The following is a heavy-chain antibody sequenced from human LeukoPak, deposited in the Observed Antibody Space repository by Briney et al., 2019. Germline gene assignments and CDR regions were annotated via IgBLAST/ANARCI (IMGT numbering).Heavy chain of an antibody. J-gene: IGHJ6*02. Sequence: ASVKVSCKASGYTFTGYYMHWVRQAPGQGLERMGWINPNSGGTNYAQKFQGRVTMTRDTSISTAYMELSRLRSDDTAVYYCARDRDFWSGYYTVGDWDVWGQGTTVTVSS. CDR1: GYTFTGYY. CDR2: INPNSGGT. CDR3: ARDRDFWSGYYTVGDWDV. V-gene: IGHV1-2*02. D-gene: IGHD3-3*01.